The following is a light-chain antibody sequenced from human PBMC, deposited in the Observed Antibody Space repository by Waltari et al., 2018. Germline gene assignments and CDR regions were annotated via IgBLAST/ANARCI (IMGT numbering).Light chain of an antibody. CDR1: QSLLHSSGNTF. V-gene: IGKV2-28*01. Sequence: DIVMTQSPLSLSVTPGEPASISCRSSQSLLHSSGNTFLDWYLQKPGQSPQLLIYLISNRASGVPDRFSGSGLGTDFTLKIGRVEAEDVGVYFCMQARQTPWTFGQGTKVEIK. CDR2: LIS. CDR3: MQARQTPWT. J-gene: IGKJ1*01.